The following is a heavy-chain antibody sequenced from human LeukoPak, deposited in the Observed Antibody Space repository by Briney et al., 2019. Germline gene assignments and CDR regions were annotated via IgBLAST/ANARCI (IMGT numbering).Heavy chain of an antibody. Sequence: GGSLRLPCEASRFTFSSAWMSWVRQAPGKGLEWVGRIKSKADGGAIDYAAPVKGRFSVSRDDSENIFYLQMNSLKTEDTGVYYCTTAPYDGKDYWGQGTLVTVSS. D-gene: IGHD4-23*01. J-gene: IGHJ4*02. CDR1: RFTFSSAW. CDR2: IKSKADGGAI. V-gene: IGHV3-15*01. CDR3: TTAPYDGKDY.